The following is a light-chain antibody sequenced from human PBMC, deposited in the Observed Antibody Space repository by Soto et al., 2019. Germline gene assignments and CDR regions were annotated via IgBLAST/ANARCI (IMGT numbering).Light chain of an antibody. J-gene: IGKJ5*01. CDR2: GAS. Sequence: EIVLTQSPGTLSLSPGERATLSCRASQSVSSKLAWYQQKPGQAPRLLISGASSRATGIPDRFSGSGSGTDFTLTISRLKPEDFAMYFCQQYGGSPITFGQGTQREIK. CDR3: QQYGGSPIT. CDR1: QSVSSK. V-gene: IGKV3-20*01.